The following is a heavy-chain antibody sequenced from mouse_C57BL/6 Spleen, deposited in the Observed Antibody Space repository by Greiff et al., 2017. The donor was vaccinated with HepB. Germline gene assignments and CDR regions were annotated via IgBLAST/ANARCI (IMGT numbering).Heavy chain of an antibody. CDR2: IYPGDGDT. CDR3: ARGNWFYAMDY. V-gene: IGHV1-82*01. J-gene: IGHJ4*01. D-gene: IGHD4-1*01. CDR1: GYAFSSSW. Sequence: VQLQQSGPELVKPGASVKISCKASGYAFSSSWMNWVKQRPGKGLEWIGRIYPGDGDTNYNWKFKGKATLTADKSSSTAYMQRSSRTSEDSAVYCCARGNWFYAMDYWGQGTSVTVSS.